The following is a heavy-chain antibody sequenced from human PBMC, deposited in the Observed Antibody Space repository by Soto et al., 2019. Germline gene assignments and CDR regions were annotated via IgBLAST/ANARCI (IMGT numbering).Heavy chain of an antibody. CDR3: ARRYGGNLDY. CDR1: GGSFSGYY. D-gene: IGHD1-1*01. Sequence: PSETLSLTCAFYGGSFSGYYWSWIRQPPGKGLEWIGYIYYSGSTNYNPSLKSRVTISVDTSKNQFSLKLSSATAADTAVYYCARRYGGNLDYCGQGTLVTVSS. V-gene: IGHV4-59*08. CDR2: IYYSGST. J-gene: IGHJ4*02.